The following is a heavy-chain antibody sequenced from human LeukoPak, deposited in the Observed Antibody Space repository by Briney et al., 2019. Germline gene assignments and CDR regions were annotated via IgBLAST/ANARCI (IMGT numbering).Heavy chain of an antibody. J-gene: IGHJ4*02. V-gene: IGHV4-39*07. CDR2: IYYSGST. D-gene: IGHD3-10*01. CDR1: GGSISSSSYY. Sequence: NPSETLSLTCTVSGGSISSSSYYWGWIRQPPGKGLEWIGSIYYSGSTYYNPSLKSRVTISVDTSKNQFSLKLSSVTAADTAVYYCARGYHVITMVRGVFDYWGQGTLVTVSS. CDR3: ARGYHVITMVRGVFDY.